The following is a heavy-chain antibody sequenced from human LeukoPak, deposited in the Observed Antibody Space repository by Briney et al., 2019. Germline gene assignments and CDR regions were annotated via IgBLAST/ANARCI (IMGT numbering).Heavy chain of an antibody. CDR2: IYIDGSST. CDR3: VRVSSDWVAFDV. D-gene: IGHD6-19*01. Sequence: QTGGSRRLACEASGFTFNNYWMRWVRQAPGKGLVWVSRIYIDGSSTSYADSVKGRFTISRDNAKNTLYMQMNSLRTEDTAVYYCVRVSSDWVAFDVWGQGTMVTVSS. V-gene: IGHV3-74*01. J-gene: IGHJ3*01. CDR1: GFTFNNYW.